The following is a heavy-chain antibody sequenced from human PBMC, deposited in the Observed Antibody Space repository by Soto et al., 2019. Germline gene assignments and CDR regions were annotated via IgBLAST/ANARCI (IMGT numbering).Heavy chain of an antibody. D-gene: IGHD3-16*02. Sequence: QVQLVQSGAEVRKPGSAVRVSCKASGGTFNMYAMNWVRQAPGQGLEWMAGIIPIFDTPRYSQQFQGRVTLNVDESTSTAYMELSSLRSEDTAIYYCARSIGSGGVIGGFDYWGQGTLVTVAS. V-gene: IGHV1-69*01. CDR2: IIPIFDTP. CDR3: ARSIGSGGVIGGFDY. CDR1: GGTFNMYA. J-gene: IGHJ4*02.